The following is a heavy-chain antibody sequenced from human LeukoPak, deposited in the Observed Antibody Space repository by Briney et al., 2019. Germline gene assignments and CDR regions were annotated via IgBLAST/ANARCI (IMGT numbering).Heavy chain of an antibody. Sequence: GGSLRLSCAASGFTFNNYAMSWVRQAPGKGLEWVSGISGGGGGSTYHADSVRGRFTISRDNSKNTVYLQMNSLRADDTAVYYCTKSLHYDFWSGLGYWGQGILVTVSS. D-gene: IGHD3-3*01. CDR1: GFTFNNYA. J-gene: IGHJ4*02. CDR3: TKSLHYDFWSGLGY. CDR2: ISGGGGGST. V-gene: IGHV3-23*01.